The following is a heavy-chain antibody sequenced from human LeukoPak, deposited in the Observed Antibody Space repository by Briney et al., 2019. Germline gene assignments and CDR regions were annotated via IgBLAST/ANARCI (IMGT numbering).Heavy chain of an antibody. V-gene: IGHV3-23*01. Sequence: GGSLRLSCAASGFSLNNYAMNWARQATGKGLEWVSAISASGGTTYNSESVKGRFTISRDSAKNTLYLQINSLRAEDSAVYYCAKASSSWYSDFDYWGRGTLVTVSS. D-gene: IGHD6-13*01. CDR3: AKASSSWYSDFDY. CDR1: GFSLNNYA. CDR2: ISASGGTT. J-gene: IGHJ4*02.